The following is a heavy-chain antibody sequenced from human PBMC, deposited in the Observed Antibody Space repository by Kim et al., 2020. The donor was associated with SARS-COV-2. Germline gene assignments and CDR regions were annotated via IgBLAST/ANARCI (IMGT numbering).Heavy chain of an antibody. D-gene: IGHD3-22*01. CDR3: ARDPDYYDSSGYVGRVGYLDD. V-gene: IGHV4-39*07. CDR2: IYYSGST. Sequence: SETLSLTCTVSGGSISSSSYYWGWIRQPPGKGLEWIGSIYYSGSTYYNPSLKSRVTISVDTSKNQFSLKLSSVTAADTAVYYCARDPDYYDSSGYVGRVGYLDDWGQGTLVTVSS. J-gene: IGHJ4*02. CDR1: GGSISSSSYY.